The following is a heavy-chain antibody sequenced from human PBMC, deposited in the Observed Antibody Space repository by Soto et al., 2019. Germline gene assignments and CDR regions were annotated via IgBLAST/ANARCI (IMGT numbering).Heavy chain of an antibody. CDR1: GYTFTSYY. V-gene: IGHV1-46*01. J-gene: IGHJ6*02. Sequence: QVQLVQSGAEVKKPGASVKVSCKASGYTFTSYYMHWVRQAPGQGLEWMGIINPSGGSTSYAQKFQGGVSMRRDASTSTVYMEVSSLRAEDTAVYYCASLSHYYGMDVWGQGTTVTVSS. CDR2: INPSGGST. CDR3: ASLSHYYGMDV.